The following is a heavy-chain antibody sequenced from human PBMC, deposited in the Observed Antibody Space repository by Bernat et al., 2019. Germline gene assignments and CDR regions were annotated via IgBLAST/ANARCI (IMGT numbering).Heavy chain of an antibody. D-gene: IGHD5-18*01. Sequence: EAQLEESGGGLVNPGGSLRLSCVVSGFTVTDAWMNWVRQAPGKGLELRGHIKSQTAGGTTDYAAPVRGRFIISRDCSKNTLYIQMDPLETVATALFYCPAGHYSGWGQGTLVTVSS. CDR2: IKSQTAGGTT. J-gene: IGHJ4*03. V-gene: IGHV3-15*07. CDR3: PAGHYSG. CDR1: GFTVTDAW.